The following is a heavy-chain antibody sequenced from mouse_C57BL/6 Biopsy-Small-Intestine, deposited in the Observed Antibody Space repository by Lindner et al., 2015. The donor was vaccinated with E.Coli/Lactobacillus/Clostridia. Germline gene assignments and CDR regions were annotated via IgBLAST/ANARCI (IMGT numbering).Heavy chain of an antibody. CDR3: ARIPLPDIPTAGPFDY. D-gene: IGHD6-1*02. Sequence: SVKVSCKASGYTFTGYYIHWVRQAPGQGLEWMGRMNPNNGGTNYEEKFQGRVTMTRDTSISTAYMELTSLRSDDTAVYYCARIPLPDIPTAGPFDYWGQGTLVTVSS. CDR2: MNPNNGGT. CDR1: GYTFTGYY. V-gene: IGHV1-53*01. J-gene: IGHJ4*01.